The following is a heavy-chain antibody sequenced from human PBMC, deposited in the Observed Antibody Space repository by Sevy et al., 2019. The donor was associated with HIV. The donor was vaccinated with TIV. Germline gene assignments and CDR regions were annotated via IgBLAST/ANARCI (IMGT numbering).Heavy chain of an antibody. CDR3: AREDHYPLGYGSGSAHAFDI. Sequence: GESLKISCKGSGYSFTSYWIGWVRQMPGKGLEWMGIIYPGDSDTRYSPSFQGQVTISADKSISTAYLQWSSLKASDTAMYYCAREDHYPLGYGSGSAHAFDIWGQGTMDTVSS. CDR1: GYSFTSYW. V-gene: IGHV5-51*01. CDR2: IYPGDSDT. J-gene: IGHJ3*02. D-gene: IGHD3-10*01.